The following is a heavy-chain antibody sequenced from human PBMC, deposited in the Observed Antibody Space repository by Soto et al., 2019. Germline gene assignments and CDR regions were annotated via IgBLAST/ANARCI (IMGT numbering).Heavy chain of an antibody. CDR1: GFTFSSYA. J-gene: IGHJ4*02. V-gene: IGHV3-23*01. Sequence: EVQLLESGGGLVQPGGSLRLSCAASGFTFSSYAMSWVRQAPGKGLEWVSAISGSGGSTYYADSVKGRFTISRDNSKNTLYLQMNSLRAEDTAVYYCAKDRGEYGDYADPTVFDYWGQGTLVTVSS. CDR3: AKDRGEYGDYADPTVFDY. CDR2: ISGSGGST. D-gene: IGHD4-17*01.